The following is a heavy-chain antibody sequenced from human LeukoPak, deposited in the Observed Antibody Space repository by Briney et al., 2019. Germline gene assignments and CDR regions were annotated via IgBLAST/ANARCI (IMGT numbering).Heavy chain of an antibody. D-gene: IGHD6-13*01. J-gene: IGHJ4*02. Sequence: PSETLSLTCTVSGGSISSSSYYWGWIRQPPGKGLEWIGSIYYSGSTYYNPSLKSRVTISVDTSKNQFSLKLSSVTAADTAVYYCARRGIAAARCFDYWGQGTLVTVSS. CDR3: ARRGIAAARCFDY. CDR1: GGSISSSSYY. V-gene: IGHV4-39*01. CDR2: IYYSGST.